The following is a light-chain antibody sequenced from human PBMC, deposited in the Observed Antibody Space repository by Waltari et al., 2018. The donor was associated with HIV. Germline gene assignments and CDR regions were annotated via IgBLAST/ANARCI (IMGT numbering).Light chain of an antibody. CDR1: QSVNNY. CDR2: DAS. J-gene: IGKJ2*01. V-gene: IGKV3-11*01. Sequence: VLTQSPATLSLSSGQRASLSCRSSQSVNNYLAWYQQKSGQAPRLFIYDASNRATGVPARFNGSGSGTDFTLTITSLEPEDVGVYYCQQRTTGLGYTFGQGTKLEI. CDR3: QQRTTGLGYT.